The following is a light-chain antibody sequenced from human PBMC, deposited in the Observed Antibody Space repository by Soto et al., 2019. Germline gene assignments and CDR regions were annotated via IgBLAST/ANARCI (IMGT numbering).Light chain of an antibody. V-gene: IGKV1-27*01. CDR3: QTYDKAPWT. CDR2: AAS. Sequence: DIQMTQSPSYLSASVGDRVTITCRASRGIYTHLAWYQQKPGNAPKLLIYAASTLQSGVPSRFSASGSGTDFILTISALQSEDVGTYFGQTYDKAPWTFGPGTRV. CDR1: RGIYTH. J-gene: IGKJ1*01.